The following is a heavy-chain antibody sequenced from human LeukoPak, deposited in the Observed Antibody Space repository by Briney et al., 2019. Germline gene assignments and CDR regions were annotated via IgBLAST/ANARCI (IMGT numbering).Heavy chain of an antibody. V-gene: IGHV1-2*02. CDR1: GYTFTGYY. Sequence: ASVKVSCKASGYTFTGYYMHWVRQAPGQGLEWMGWINPNSGGTNCAQKFQDRVTMTRDTSISTAYMELSGLRSDDTAVYYCAKDRDCSSTSCYYYGGPHYYMDVWGKGTTVTISS. J-gene: IGHJ6*03. CDR2: INPNSGGT. CDR3: AKDRDCSSTSCYYYGGPHYYMDV. D-gene: IGHD2-2*01.